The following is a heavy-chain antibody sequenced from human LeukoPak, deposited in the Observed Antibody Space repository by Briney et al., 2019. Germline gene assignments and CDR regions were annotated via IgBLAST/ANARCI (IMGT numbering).Heavy chain of an antibody. CDR1: GFTFSTYW. Sequence: GGSLRLSCAASGFTFSTYWMSWVRQAPGKGLEWVSNIKENGSEKYYVDSVKGRFTISRDNAKNSLYLRMNSLRAEDTAVYYCARDPGVRVTGSGLLYYFDYWGQGTLVTVSS. D-gene: IGHD2-8*02. CDR3: ARDPGVRVTGSGLLYYFDY. V-gene: IGHV3-7*01. CDR2: IKENGSEK. J-gene: IGHJ4*02.